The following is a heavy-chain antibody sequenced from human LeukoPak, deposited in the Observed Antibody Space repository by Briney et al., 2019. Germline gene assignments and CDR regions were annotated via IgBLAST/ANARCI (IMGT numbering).Heavy chain of an antibody. D-gene: IGHD6-6*01. CDR3: ARAYSSSSEYYYHGMDV. CDR1: GYTFTSYY. CDR2: INPSGGST. J-gene: IGHJ6*02. V-gene: IGHV1-46*01. Sequence: ASVKVSCKASGYTFTSYYMHWVRQAPGQGLEWMGIINPSGGSTSYAQKFQGRVTMTRDTSTSTVYMELSSLRSEDTAVYYCARAYSSSSEYYYHGMDVWGQGTTVTVSS.